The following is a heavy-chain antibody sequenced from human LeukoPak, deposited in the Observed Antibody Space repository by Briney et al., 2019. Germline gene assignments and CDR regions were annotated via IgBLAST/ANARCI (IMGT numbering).Heavy chain of an antibody. Sequence: SETLSLTCAVSGGSISSGGYSWSWIRQPPGKGLEWIGYIYHSGSTYYNPSLKSRVTISVDRSKNQFSLKLSSVTAADTAVYYCARGATYYYDSRVFDHWGQGTLVTVSS. J-gene: IGHJ4*02. D-gene: IGHD3-22*01. CDR2: IYHSGST. CDR3: ARGATYYYDSRVFDH. CDR1: GGSISSGGYS. V-gene: IGHV4-30-2*01.